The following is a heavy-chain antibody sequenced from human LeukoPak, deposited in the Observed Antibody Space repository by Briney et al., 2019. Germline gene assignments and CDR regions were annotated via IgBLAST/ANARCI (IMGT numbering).Heavy chain of an antibody. J-gene: IGHJ4*02. V-gene: IGHV1-18*01. CDR2: ISGYNGNT. CDR3: ARIYCSGANCYPIYGDPFDY. Sequence: ASVKVSCKASGYTFATYGISWFRQAPGQGLEWMVWISGYNGNTNHAQKFQGRVTMTTDTSTSTAYMELRSLRSDDTAVYYCARIYCSGANCYPIYGDPFDYWGQGTLVTVSS. CDR1: GYTFATYG. D-gene: IGHD2-15*01.